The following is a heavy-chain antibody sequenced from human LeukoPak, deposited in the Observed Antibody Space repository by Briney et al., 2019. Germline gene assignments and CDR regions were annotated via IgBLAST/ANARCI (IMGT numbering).Heavy chain of an antibody. J-gene: IGHJ6*03. Sequence: GGSLRLSCAASGFTFSDYYMSWIRQAPGKGLEWVSYISSSGSTIYYADSVEGRFTISRDNAKNSLYLQMNSLRAEDTAVYYCARTPPPATVTTYYYYYMDVWGKGTTVTVSS. CDR1: GFTFSDYY. V-gene: IGHV3-11*04. D-gene: IGHD4-11*01. CDR3: ARTPPPATVTTYYYYYMDV. CDR2: ISSSGSTI.